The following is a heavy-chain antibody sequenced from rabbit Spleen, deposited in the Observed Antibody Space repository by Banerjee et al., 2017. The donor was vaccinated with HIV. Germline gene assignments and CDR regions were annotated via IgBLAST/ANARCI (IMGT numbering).Heavy chain of an antibody. CDR2: IYGGDGSST. Sequence: QSLEESGGDLVKPGASLTLTCTASGVSFSSRYYMCWVRQAPGKGLEWIACIYGGDGSSTAYASWAKGRFTVSKTSSTTVTLQITSLAAADTATYFCARDLDGVIGWNFGWWGQGTLVTVS. D-gene: IGHD4-1*01. V-gene: IGHV1S40*01. CDR3: ARDLDGVIGWNFGW. J-gene: IGHJ3*01. CDR1: GVSFSSRYY.